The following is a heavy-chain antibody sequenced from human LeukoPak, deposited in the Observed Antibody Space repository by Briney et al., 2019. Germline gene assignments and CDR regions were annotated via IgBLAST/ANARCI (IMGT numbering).Heavy chain of an antibody. V-gene: IGHV1-18*01. D-gene: IGHD6-13*01. CDR3: ARDPGSSWFYYYYYGMDV. J-gene: IGHJ6*02. CDR2: ISAYNGNT. Sequence: SVKVSCQASGYTFTSYGISWVRQAPGQGLEWMGWISAYNGNTNYAQKLQGRVTMTTDTSTSTAYMELRSLRSDDTAVYYCARDPGSSWFYYYYYGMDVWGQGTTVTVSS. CDR1: GYTFTSYG.